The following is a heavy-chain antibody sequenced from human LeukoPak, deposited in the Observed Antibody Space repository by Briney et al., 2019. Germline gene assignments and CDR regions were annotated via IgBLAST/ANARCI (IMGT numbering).Heavy chain of an antibody. Sequence: ETLSLTCTVSGGSISSYYWSWVRQAPGKGLEWVSAISGSGGSTYYADSVKGRFTISRDNSKNTLYLQMNSLRAEDTAVYYCAKSGTLISQNSFDYWGQGTLVTVSS. J-gene: IGHJ4*02. CDR2: ISGSGGST. V-gene: IGHV3-23*01. D-gene: IGHD1-26*01. CDR3: AKSGTLISQNSFDY. CDR1: GGSISSYY.